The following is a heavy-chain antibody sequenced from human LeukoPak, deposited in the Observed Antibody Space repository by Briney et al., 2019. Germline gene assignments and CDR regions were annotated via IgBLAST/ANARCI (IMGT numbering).Heavy chain of an antibody. CDR3: QGDGDDY. J-gene: IGHJ4*02. Sequence: GSLRLSCAASGFTFNSYSMNWVRRAPGKGLEWLSYISTSSSAIHYADSVKGRFTISRDNAENSLYLQMNSLRAEDTAVYYCQGDGDDYWGQGTLVTVSS. CDR1: GFTFNSYS. CDR2: ISTSSSAI. V-gene: IGHV3-48*04. D-gene: IGHD3-10*01.